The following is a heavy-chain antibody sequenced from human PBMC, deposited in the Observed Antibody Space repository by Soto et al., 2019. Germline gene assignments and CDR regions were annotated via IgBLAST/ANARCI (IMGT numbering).Heavy chain of an antibody. J-gene: IGHJ4*02. CDR1: GFTFSSYG. CDR3: AKDRLAKGSSPDY. V-gene: IGHV3-30*18. CDR2: ISYDGSNK. Sequence: QVQLVESGGGVVQPGRSLRLSCAASGFTFSSYGMHWVRQAPGKGLEWVAVISYDGSNKYYADSVKGRFTISRDNSKNTLYLQMNSLRAEDTAVYYCAKDRLAKGSSPDYWGQGTLVTVSS. D-gene: IGHD3-10*01.